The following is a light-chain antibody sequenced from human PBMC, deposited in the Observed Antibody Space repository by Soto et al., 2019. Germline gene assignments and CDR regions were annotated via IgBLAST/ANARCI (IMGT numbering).Light chain of an antibody. V-gene: IGLV2-11*01. CDR2: GVV. CDR1: GNDVGAYNY. CDR3: CSYAGGYTYL. Sequence: HSALTQPRSVSGSPGQTVTISCTGTGNDVGAYNYVSWYQQHPGRPPKLLIYGVVRWPSGVPDRFSGSKSGNTASLTISGLQAEDEADYFCCSYAGGYTYLFGTGTKLTVL. J-gene: IGLJ1*01.